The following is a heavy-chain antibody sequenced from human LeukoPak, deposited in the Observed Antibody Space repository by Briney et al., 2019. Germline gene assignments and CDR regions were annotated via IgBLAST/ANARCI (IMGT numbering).Heavy chain of an antibody. CDR2: TYLSGSP. J-gene: IGHJ4*02. Sequence: SETLSLTCAVSGYSTRGGYYWAWFGHPPGKGWEWIGRTYLSGSPSSTPPLKSRVPISEKPSKTHFSLKLSSVTAADRPVYYCARVRVSGSYYPTLFDYGGQGTLVTVSS. V-gene: IGHV4-38-2*01. CDR1: GYSTRGGYY. CDR3: ARVRVSGSYYPTLFDY. D-gene: IGHD3-10*01.